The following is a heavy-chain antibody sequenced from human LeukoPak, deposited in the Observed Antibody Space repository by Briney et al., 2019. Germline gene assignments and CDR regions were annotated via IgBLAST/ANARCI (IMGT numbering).Heavy chain of an antibody. V-gene: IGHV4-61*08. CDR2: IYYTGST. CDR3: VRALGYCSGGSCYRYNYFDP. CDR1: GGSISSGDYY. J-gene: IGHJ5*02. D-gene: IGHD2-15*01. Sequence: SETLSLTCTVSGGSISSGDYYWSWIRQPPGKGLEWIGYIYYTGSTNYNPSLKSRVTISVDTSKNQFSLILSSVTAADTAVYYCVRALGYCSGGSCYRYNYFDPWGQGTLVTVSS.